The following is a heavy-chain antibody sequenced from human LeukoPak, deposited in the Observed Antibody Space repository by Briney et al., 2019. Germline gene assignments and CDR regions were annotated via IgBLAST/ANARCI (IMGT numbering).Heavy chain of an antibody. Sequence: GASVKVSCKASGYTFTKYGISWVRQAPGQGLQWMGWISAYNGNTNYAQKLQGRVTMTTDTSTSTAYMELRGLRSDDTAVYYCARDHIAVAGNAAFDIWGQGTMVTVSS. CDR1: GYTFTKYG. D-gene: IGHD6-19*01. CDR3: ARDHIAVAGNAAFDI. CDR2: ISAYNGNT. J-gene: IGHJ3*02. V-gene: IGHV1-18*01.